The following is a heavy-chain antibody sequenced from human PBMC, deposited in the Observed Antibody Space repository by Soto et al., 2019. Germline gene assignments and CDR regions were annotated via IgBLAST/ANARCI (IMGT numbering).Heavy chain of an antibody. CDR1: GGSISSGGYS. Sequence: SETLSLTCAVSGGSISSGGYSWSWIRQPPGKGLEWIGYIYHSGSTYYNPSLKSRVTISVDRSKNQFSLKLSSVTAAATAVYYCARASGIAAAGARDPRYYFDYWGQGTLVTVSS. D-gene: IGHD6-13*01. J-gene: IGHJ4*02. CDR2: IYHSGST. V-gene: IGHV4-30-2*01. CDR3: ARASGIAAAGARDPRYYFDY.